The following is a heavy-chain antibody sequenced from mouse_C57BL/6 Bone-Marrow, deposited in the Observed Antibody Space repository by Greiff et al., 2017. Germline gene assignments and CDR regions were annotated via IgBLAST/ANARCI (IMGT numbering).Heavy chain of an antibody. CDR1: GYSITSGYY. Sequence: EVKLMESGPGLVKPSQSLSLTCSVTGYSITSGYYWNWIRQFPGNKLEWMGYISYDGSNNYNPSLKNRISITRDTSKNQFFLKLNSVTTEDTATYYCAWAYYWGQGTTLTVSS. CDR3: AWAYY. CDR2: ISYDGSN. D-gene: IGHD3-1*01. V-gene: IGHV3-6*01. J-gene: IGHJ2*01.